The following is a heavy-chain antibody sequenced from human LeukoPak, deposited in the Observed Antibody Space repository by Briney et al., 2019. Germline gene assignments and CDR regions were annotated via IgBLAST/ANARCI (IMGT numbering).Heavy chain of an antibody. D-gene: IGHD5-24*01. CDR3: TRDRLEMATIGRDYYYGMDV. Sequence: GGSLRLSCTASGFTFGDYAMSWFRQAPGKGLEWVGFIRSKAYGGTTEYAAPVKGRFIISRDDSKSIAYLQMNSLKTEDTAVYYCTRDRLEMATIGRDYYYGMDVWGQGTTVTVSS. CDR2: IRSKAYGGTT. J-gene: IGHJ6*02. V-gene: IGHV3-49*03. CDR1: GFTFGDYA.